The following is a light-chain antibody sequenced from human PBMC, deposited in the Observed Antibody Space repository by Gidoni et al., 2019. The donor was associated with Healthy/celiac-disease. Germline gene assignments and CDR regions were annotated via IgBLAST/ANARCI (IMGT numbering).Light chain of an antibody. CDR2: SNN. J-gene: IGLJ3*02. CDR3: AAWDDSLNGWV. V-gene: IGLV1-44*01. CDR1: SSNIRSTT. Sequence: QSVLTQPPSASGTPGQSVTISCSGSSSNIRSTTVTWYQQLPGTAPKLLIYSNNPRPSGVPDRFSGSKSGTSASLAISGLQSEDEADYYCAAWDDSLNGWVFGGGTKLTVL.